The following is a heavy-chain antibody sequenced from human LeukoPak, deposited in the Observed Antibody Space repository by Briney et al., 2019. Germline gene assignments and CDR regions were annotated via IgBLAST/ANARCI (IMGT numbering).Heavy chain of an antibody. CDR2: MYSSGTT. CDR3: ARDEGRHGFDD. CDR1: GASITSGKSY. D-gene: IGHD3-10*01. J-gene: IGHJ4*02. V-gene: IGHV4-61*02. Sequence: SSQTLSLSCSVSGASITSGKSYWSWIRQPAGKRPEFVGRMYSSGTTNYNPSVRSRVTISVDTSKNLFTLNLTSVTAADTAVYYCARDEGRHGFDDWGPGTLVTLSS.